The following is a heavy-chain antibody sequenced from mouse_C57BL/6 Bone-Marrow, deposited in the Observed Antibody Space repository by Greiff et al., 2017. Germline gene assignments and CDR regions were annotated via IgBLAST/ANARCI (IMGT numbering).Heavy chain of an antibody. V-gene: IGHV1-69*01. Sequence: VQLQQPGAELVMPGASVKLSCKASGYTFTSYWLHWVKQRPGQGLEWIGEIDPSDSYTNYNQKFKGKSTLTVDKSSSTAYMQLSSLTSEDSAVYYCARGGGLRPDYWGQGTTLTVSS. CDR1: GYTFTSYW. CDR2: IDPSDSYT. CDR3: ARGGGLRPDY. D-gene: IGHD2-4*01. J-gene: IGHJ2*01.